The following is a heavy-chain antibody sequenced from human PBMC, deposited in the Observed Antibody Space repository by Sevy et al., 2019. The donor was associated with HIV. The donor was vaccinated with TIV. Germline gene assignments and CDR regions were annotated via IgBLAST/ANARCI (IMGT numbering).Heavy chain of an antibody. J-gene: IGHJ3*02. CDR1: GFIFSSDN. V-gene: IGHV3-48*02. CDR3: AIDSERADAFDI. Sequence: GGSLRLSCAASGFIFSSDNMNWVHQAPGRGLEWVSYISSSTSTIYYADSVKGRFTISRDNAKDSLYLQMNSLRDEDTAVYSCAIDSERADAFDIWGQGTMVTVSS. CDR2: ISSSTSTI. D-gene: IGHD1-26*01.